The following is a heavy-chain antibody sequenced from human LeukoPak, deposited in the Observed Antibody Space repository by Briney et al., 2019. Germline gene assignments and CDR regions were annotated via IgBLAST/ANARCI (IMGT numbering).Heavy chain of an antibody. CDR1: GGSISSSSYY. D-gene: IGHD6-19*01. V-gene: IGHV4-39*01. CDR2: IYYSGST. J-gene: IGHJ5*02. Sequence: SETLSLTCTVSGGSISSSSYYWGWIRQPPGKGLEWIGSIYYSGSTYYNPSLKSRVTISVDTSKNQFSLKLSSVTAADTVVYYCATTVAVAGPTGFDPWGQGTLVTVSS. CDR3: ATTVAVAGPTGFDP.